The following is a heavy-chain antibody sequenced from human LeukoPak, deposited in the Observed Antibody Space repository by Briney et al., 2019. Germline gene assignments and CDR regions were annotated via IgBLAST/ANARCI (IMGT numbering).Heavy chain of an antibody. D-gene: IGHD3-22*01. V-gene: IGHV3-21*03. CDR2: ISSSSSYI. Sequence: KTGGSLRLSCAASGFTFSSYAMTWVRQAPGKGLEWVSSISSSSSYIYYADSVKGRFTISRDNAKNSLYLQMNSLRAEDTAVYYCARDPLRNYYDSSGYHDYWGQGTLVTVSS. CDR1: GFTFSSYA. CDR3: ARDPLRNYYDSSGYHDY. J-gene: IGHJ4*02.